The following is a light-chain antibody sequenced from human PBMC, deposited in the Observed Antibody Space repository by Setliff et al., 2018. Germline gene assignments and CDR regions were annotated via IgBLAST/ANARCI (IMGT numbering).Light chain of an antibody. J-gene: IGLJ1*01. Sequence: QSVLTQPASVSGSPGQWITISCSGTSSDVGGYNYVSWYQQHPGKAPKLMIYDVTNRPSGISNRFSGSKSGNTASLTISGLQAEDDADYYCSPYTTSGTYVFGTGTNVTVL. V-gene: IGLV2-14*03. CDR2: DVT. CDR1: SSDVGGYNY. CDR3: SPYTTSGTYV.